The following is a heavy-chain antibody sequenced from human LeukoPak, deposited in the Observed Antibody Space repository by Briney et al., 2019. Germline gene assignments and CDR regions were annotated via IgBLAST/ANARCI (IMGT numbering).Heavy chain of an antibody. CDR3: AKYGSSNPANYYYYGMDV. CDR2: ISGSGGST. Sequence: PGGSLRLSCAASGFTFSSYAMSWVRQAPGKGLEWVSTISGSGGSTYYADSVKGRFTIPRDNSKNTLYLQMNSLRAEDTAVYYCAKYGSSNPANYYYYGMDVWSQGTTVTVSS. V-gene: IGHV3-23*01. J-gene: IGHJ6*02. D-gene: IGHD6-13*01. CDR1: GFTFSSYA.